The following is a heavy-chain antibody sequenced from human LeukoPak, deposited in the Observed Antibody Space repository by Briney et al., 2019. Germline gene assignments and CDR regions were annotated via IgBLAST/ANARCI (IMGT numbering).Heavy chain of an antibody. J-gene: IGHJ4*02. D-gene: IGHD2-2*01. CDR3: ARETKGDCSSTSCPLFDY. CDR1: GGSISSSSYY. V-gene: IGHV4-39*07. Sequence: SETLSLTCTVSGGSISSSSYYWGWIRQPPGKGLEWIGEINHSGSTNYNPSLKSRVTISVDTSKNQFSLKLSSVTAADTAVYYCARETKGDCSSTSCPLFDYWGQGTLVTVSS. CDR2: INHSGST.